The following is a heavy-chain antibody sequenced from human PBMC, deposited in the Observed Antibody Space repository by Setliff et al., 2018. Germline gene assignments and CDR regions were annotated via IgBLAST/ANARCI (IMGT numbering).Heavy chain of an antibody. V-gene: IGHV1-18*01. CDR2: ISAYNGNT. J-gene: IGHJ4*02. CDR3: ARDGVAVPGSQDY. D-gene: IGHD6-19*01. Sequence: ASVKVSCKASGGTFSSYAIGWVRQAPGQGLEWMGWISAYNGNTNYAQKFQGRVTMTTDTSTATAYMELRSLRFDDTAMYYCARDGVAVPGSQDYWGQGTLVTVSS. CDR1: GGTFSSYA.